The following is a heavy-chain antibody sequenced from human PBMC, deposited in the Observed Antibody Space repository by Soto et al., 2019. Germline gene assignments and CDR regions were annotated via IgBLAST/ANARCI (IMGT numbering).Heavy chain of an antibody. Sequence: GGSLRLSCAASGFTFTRYGMHWVRQAPGKGLEWMALILHDGSAEYYADSVKGRFTISRDNSKNTLYLQMNSLRAEDTAVYYCARSRDGYSFYFYYGMDGWGQGTTVTVSS. V-gene: IGHV3-30*03. CDR2: ILHDGSAE. CDR1: GFTFTRYG. D-gene: IGHD4-4*01. CDR3: ARSRDGYSFYFYYGMDG. J-gene: IGHJ6*02.